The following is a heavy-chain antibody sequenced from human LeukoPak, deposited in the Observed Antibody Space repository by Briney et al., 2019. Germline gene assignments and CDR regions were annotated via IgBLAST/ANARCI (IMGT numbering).Heavy chain of an antibody. CDR3: AREANFYYYMDV. CDR1: GGTFSSYA. CDR2: ITPIYGTR. V-gene: IGHV1-69*13. Sequence: SMKVSCKASGGTFSSYAISWVRQAPGQGLEWMGGITPIYGTRDYAQSFQGRVTISADESTSTAYIELSSLRPDDTAVYYCAREANFYYYMDVWGKGTTVTVSS. D-gene: IGHD1-1*01. J-gene: IGHJ6*03.